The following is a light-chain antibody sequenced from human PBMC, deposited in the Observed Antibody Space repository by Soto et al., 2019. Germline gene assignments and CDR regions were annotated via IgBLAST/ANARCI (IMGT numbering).Light chain of an antibody. CDR1: QSVSSN. CDR2: GAS. CDR3: QQSNNWPLT. V-gene: IGKV3-15*01. J-gene: IGKJ4*01. Sequence: EIVMTQSPATLSVSPGERATLSCRASQSVSSNLAWYQQIPGQAPRLLIYGASTRATGIPARFSGSGSGTEFTLTISSLQSEDFALYYCQQSNNWPLTFGGGTKVHIK.